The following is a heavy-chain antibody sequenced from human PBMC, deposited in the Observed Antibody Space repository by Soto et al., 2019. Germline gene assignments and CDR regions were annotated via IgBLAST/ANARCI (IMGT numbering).Heavy chain of an antibody. Sequence: GGSLRLSCAASGFTFSSYDMHWVRQATGKGLEWVSAIGTAGDTYYPGSVKGRFTISRENAKNSLYLQMNSLRAEDTAVYYCAITPMVRGVLRRQRQYYFDYWGQGT. V-gene: IGHV3-13*01. CDR3: AITPMVRGVLRRQRQYYFDY. J-gene: IGHJ4*02. D-gene: IGHD3-10*01. CDR1: GFTFSSYD. CDR2: IGTAGDT.